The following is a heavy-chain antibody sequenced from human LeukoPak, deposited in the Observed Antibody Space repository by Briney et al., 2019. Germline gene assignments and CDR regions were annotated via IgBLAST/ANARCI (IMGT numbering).Heavy chain of an antibody. CDR1: GGSPSSYY. Sequence: SETLSLTCTVSGGSPSSYYWSWIRQPPGKGLEWIGYIYYSGSTNYNPSLKSRVTRSVDTSKNQFSLKLSSVTAADTAVYYCARVKMPRPDYVWSQGTLVTVSS. D-gene: IGHD3-10*02. V-gene: IGHV4-59*01. CDR3: ARVKMPRPDYV. CDR2: IYYSGST. J-gene: IGHJ4*02.